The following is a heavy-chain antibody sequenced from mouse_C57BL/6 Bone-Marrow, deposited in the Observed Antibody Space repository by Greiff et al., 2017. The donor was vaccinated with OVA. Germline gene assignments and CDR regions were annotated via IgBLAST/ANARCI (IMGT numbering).Heavy chain of an antibody. CDR2: ISGGGGNT. CDR1: GFTFSSYT. Sequence: DVKLEESGGGLVKPGGSLKLSCAASGFTFSSYTMSWVRQTPEKRLEWVATISGGGGNTYYPDSVKGRFTISRDNAKNTLYLQMSSLRSEDTALYYCARPSYAMDYWGQGTSVTVSS. CDR3: ARPSYAMDY. J-gene: IGHJ4*01. V-gene: IGHV5-9*01.